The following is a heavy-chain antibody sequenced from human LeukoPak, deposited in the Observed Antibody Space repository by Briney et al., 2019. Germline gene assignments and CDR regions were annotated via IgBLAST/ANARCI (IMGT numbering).Heavy chain of an antibody. V-gene: IGHV1-69*04. Sequence: SVKVSCKASGGTFSSYAISWVRQAPGQGLEWMGRIIPILGIANYAQKFQGRVTITADKSTSTAYMELSSLRSEDTAVYYCARGKVGARQFDPWGQGTLVTVSS. D-gene: IGHD1-26*01. CDR2: IIPILGIA. CDR1: GGTFSSYA. CDR3: ARGKVGARQFDP. J-gene: IGHJ5*02.